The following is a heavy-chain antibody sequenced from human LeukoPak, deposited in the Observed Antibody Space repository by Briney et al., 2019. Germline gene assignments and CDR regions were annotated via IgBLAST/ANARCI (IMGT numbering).Heavy chain of an antibody. D-gene: IGHD3-3*01. V-gene: IGHV3-73*01. CDR3: ARTGSTIFGVVNIFEN. CDR2: IRSKANSYAT. J-gene: IGHJ4*02. CDR1: GFTFSGSA. Sequence: GGSLRLSCAASGFTFSGSAMHWVRQASGKGLEWVGRIRSKANSYATAYAASVKGRFTISRDDSKNTAYLQMNSLRAEDTAVYYCARTGSTIFGVVNIFENWGQGTLVTVSS.